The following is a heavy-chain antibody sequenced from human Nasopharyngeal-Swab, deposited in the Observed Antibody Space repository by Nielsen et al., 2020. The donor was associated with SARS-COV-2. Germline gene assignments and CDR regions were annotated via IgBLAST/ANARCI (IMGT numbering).Heavy chain of an antibody. D-gene: IGHD6-6*01. CDR2: IYYSGST. V-gene: IGHV4-39*07. Sequence: WIRQPPGKGLGWIGSIYYSGSTYYNPSLKSRVTISVDTSKNQFSLKLSSVTAADTAVYYCARDGAYSSSSPGDYWGQGTLVTVSS. CDR3: ARDGAYSSSSPGDY. J-gene: IGHJ4*02.